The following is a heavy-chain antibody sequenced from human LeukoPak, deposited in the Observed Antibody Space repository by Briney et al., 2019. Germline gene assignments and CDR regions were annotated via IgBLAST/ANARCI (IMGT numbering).Heavy chain of an antibody. D-gene: IGHD3-16*01. J-gene: IGHJ4*02. CDR1: GFRFSDFS. CDR3: ATSFMIRGN. CDR2: NSSSSSHI. V-gene: IGHV3-21*01. Sequence: PGGSLRLSCAASGFRFSDFSMNWVRQAPGKGLEWVSSNSSSSSHIYYADSVKGRFTISRDNAKNSLYLQMNSLKAEDTAVYYCATSFMIRGNWGQGTLVTVSS.